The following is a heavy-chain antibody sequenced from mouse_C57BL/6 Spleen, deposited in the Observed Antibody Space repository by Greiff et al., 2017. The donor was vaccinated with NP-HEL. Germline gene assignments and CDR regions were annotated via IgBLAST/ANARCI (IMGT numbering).Heavy chain of an antibody. Sequence: ESGPGLVKPSQSLSLTCSVTGYSITSGYYWNWIRQFPGNKLEWMGYISYDGSNNYNPSLKNRISITRDTSKNQFFLKLNSVTTEDTATYYCARERDDYDWYFDVWGTGTTVTVSS. CDR2: ISYDGSN. V-gene: IGHV3-6*01. CDR3: ARERDDYDWYFDV. J-gene: IGHJ1*03. D-gene: IGHD2-4*01. CDR1: GYSITSGYY.